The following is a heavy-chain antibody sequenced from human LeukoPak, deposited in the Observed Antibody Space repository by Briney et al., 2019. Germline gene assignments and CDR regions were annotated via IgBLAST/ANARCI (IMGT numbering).Heavy chain of an antibody. CDR1: GFTFSSYG. V-gene: IGHV3-30*03. CDR2: ISYDGSNK. J-gene: IGHJ4*02. Sequence: PGGSLRLSCAASGFTFSSYGMHWVRQAPGKGLEWVAVISYDGSNKYYADSVKGRFTISRDNSKNTLCLQMNSLRAEDTAVYYCARDGVTIFGVVTRRYHYFDYWGQGTLVTVSS. D-gene: IGHD3-3*01. CDR3: ARDGVTIFGVVTRRYHYFDY.